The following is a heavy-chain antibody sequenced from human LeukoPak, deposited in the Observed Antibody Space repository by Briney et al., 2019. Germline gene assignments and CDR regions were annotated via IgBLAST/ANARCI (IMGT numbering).Heavy chain of an antibody. D-gene: IGHD6-13*01. CDR3: AKDLISSSWYPYYFDY. V-gene: IGHV3-23*01. CDR1: GFTFSSYA. CDR2: ISGSGGST. Sequence: PGGSLRLSCAASGFTFSSYAVSWVRQAPGKGLEWVSAISGSGGSTYYADSVKGRFTISRDNSKNTLYLQMNSLRAEDTAVYYCAKDLISSSWYPYYFDYWGQGTLVTVSS. J-gene: IGHJ4*02.